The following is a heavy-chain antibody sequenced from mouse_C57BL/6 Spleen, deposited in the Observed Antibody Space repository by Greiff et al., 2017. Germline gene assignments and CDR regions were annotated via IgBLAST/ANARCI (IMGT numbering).Heavy chain of an antibody. J-gene: IGHJ2*01. CDR2: IRSKSNNYAT. CDR1: GFSFNTYA. CDR3: VRQDRSGYYYFDY. D-gene: IGHD3-2*02. V-gene: IGHV10-1*01. Sequence: EVMLVESGGGLVQPKGSLKLSCAASGFSFNTYAMNWVRQAPGKGLEWVARIRSKSNNYATYYADSVKDRFTISRDDSESMLYLQMNNLKTEDTAMYYCVRQDRSGYYYFDYWGQGTTLTVSS.